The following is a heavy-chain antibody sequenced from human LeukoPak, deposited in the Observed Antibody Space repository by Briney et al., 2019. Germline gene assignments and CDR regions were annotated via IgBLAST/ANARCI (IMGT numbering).Heavy chain of an antibody. V-gene: IGHV3-15*01. CDR1: GFTFSNAW. J-gene: IGHJ4*02. D-gene: IGHD6-19*01. CDR2: IKSKTDGGTT. Sequence: PGGSLRLSCAASGFTFSNAWMSWVRQAPGKGLEWVGRIKSKTDGGTTDYAAPVKGRFTISRDDSKNTLYLQMNSLRAEDTAVYYCAKDRAVAGRGLEFDYWGQGTLVTVSS. CDR3: AKDRAVAGRGLEFDY.